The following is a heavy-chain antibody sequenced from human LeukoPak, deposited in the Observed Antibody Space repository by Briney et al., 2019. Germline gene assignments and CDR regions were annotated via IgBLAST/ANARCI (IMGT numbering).Heavy chain of an antibody. CDR2: TYYSGTT. CDR3: ARSGTVTTWNY. J-gene: IGHJ4*02. D-gene: IGHD4-17*01. V-gene: IGHV4-31*03. CDR1: GGSISSGGYY. Sequence: SQTLSLTCTVSGGSISSGGYYWSWIRQHPGKGLEWIGCTYYSGTTYYHPSLTSRVAISVDTSKNQFSLKLSSVTAADTAVYYCARSGTVTTWNYWGQGTLVTVS.